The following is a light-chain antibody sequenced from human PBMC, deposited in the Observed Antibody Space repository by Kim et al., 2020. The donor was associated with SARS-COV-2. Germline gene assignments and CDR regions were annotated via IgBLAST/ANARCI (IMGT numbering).Light chain of an antibody. V-gene: IGLV2-11*01. CDR2: DVS. CDR1: SSDVGGYDY. J-gene: IGLJ2*01. CDR3: CSYADRYNVS. Sequence: QSALTQPRSVSGSPGQSVTISCTGTSSDVGGYDYVSWYQQHPGKVPKLIIHDVSARPSGVPDRFSGSKSGSTASLTIPGLQAEDEADYYCCSYADRYNVSFGGGTQLTVL.